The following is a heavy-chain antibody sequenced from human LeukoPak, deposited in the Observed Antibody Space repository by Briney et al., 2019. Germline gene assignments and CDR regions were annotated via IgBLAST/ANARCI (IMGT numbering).Heavy chain of an antibody. V-gene: IGHV3-73*01. Sequence: PGGSLRLSCAASGFIFRDSTIHWVRQASGKGLEWLGRIRTNTHNYATAYAASLKGRFTIFRDDSHNMAYLQLNSLKTEDTALYYCSRRGDYDFDYWGQGTLVTVSS. CDR2: IRTNTHNYAT. CDR3: SRRGDYDFDY. CDR1: GFIFRDST. D-gene: IGHD4-17*01. J-gene: IGHJ4*02.